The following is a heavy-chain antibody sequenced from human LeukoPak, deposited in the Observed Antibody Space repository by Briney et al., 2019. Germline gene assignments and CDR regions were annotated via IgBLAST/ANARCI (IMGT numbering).Heavy chain of an antibody. D-gene: IGHD3-22*01. V-gene: IGHV4-34*01. CDR3: ARSHYYDSSGSKNNWFDP. CDR2: INHSGST. CDR1: GGSFSGYY. J-gene: IGHJ5*02. Sequence: SETLSLTCAVYGGSFSGYYWSWLRQPPGKGLEWIGEINHSGSTNSNPSLKSRVTISVDTSKNQFSLKLSSVTAADTALYYCARSHYYDSSGSKNNWFDPWGQGTLVTVSS.